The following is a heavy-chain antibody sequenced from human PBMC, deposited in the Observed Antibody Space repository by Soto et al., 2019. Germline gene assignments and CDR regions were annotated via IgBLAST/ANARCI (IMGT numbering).Heavy chain of an antibody. Sequence: GGFRRLSCAASGFTVSISGMSWVRRAPVNGLDWVSFISGSGGRTYYSDSVKGRFTISRDNSKNTLYLQMNSLRAEDTAVYYCSKNTPPVGLYSRGWYSYYYYGKEVWGQGTTDSVSS. CDR1: GFTVSISG. CDR3: SKNTPPVGLYSRGWYSYYYYGKEV. D-gene: IGHD6-19*01. CDR2: ISGSGGRT. J-gene: IGHJ6*02. V-gene: IGHV3-23*01.